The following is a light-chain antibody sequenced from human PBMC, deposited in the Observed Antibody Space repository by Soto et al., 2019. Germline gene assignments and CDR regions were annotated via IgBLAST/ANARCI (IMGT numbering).Light chain of an antibody. CDR1: SSDVGGYDY. Sequence: QSVLTQPASVSGSPGQSITISCTGTSSDVGGYDYFSWYQQHPGKAPKLLIYDVRDRPSGVSNRFSGSKSGNTASLTISGLQAEDEADFYCSSYTSSSTYVFGTGTKVTVL. V-gene: IGLV2-14*03. CDR3: SSYTSSSTYV. J-gene: IGLJ1*01. CDR2: DVR.